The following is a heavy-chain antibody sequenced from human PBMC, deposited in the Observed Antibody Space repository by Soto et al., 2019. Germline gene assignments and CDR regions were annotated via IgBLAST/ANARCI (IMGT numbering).Heavy chain of an antibody. V-gene: IGHV1-18*01. Sequence: ASVKVSCKASGYTFTSYGISWVRQAPGQGLEWMGWISAYNGNTNYAQKLQGRVTMTTDTSTSTAYMELRSLRSDDTAVYYCARRMLQGNYYYYYYMAVWGKGTTVTVSS. D-gene: IGHD3-10*02. CDR3: ARRMLQGNYYYYYYMAV. CDR1: GYTFTSYG. J-gene: IGHJ6*03. CDR2: ISAYNGNT.